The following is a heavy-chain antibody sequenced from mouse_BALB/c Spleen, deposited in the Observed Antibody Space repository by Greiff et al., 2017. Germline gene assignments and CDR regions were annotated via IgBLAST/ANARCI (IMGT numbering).Heavy chain of an antibody. Sequence: EVKVVESGGGLVKPGGSLKLSCAASGFTFSSYAMSWVRQTPEKRLEWVASISSGGSTYYPDSVKGRFTISRDNARNILYLQMSSLRSEDTAMYYCARSGGLRRLDYWGQGTSVTVSS. CDR3: ARSGGLRRLDY. CDR2: ISSGGST. V-gene: IGHV5-6-5*01. CDR1: GFTFSSYA. D-gene: IGHD2-4*01. J-gene: IGHJ4*01.